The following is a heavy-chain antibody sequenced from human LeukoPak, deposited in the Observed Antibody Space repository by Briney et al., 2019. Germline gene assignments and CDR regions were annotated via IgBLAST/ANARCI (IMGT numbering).Heavy chain of an antibody. CDR3: ARGSYFDY. Sequence: ASVKVSCKASGYTFTSYGISWVRQAPGQGLEWMGWISPYNDNTNYAQKLQGRVTMTTDTSKTTAYMELRGLRSDDTAVYYCARGSYFDYWGQGTLVTVSS. V-gene: IGHV1-18*01. CDR1: GYTFTSYG. J-gene: IGHJ4*02. CDR2: ISPYNDNT.